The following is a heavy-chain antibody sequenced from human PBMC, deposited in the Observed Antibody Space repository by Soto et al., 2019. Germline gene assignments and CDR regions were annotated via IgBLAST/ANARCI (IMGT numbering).Heavy chain of an antibody. D-gene: IGHD3-3*01. V-gene: IGHV5-10-1*03. Sequence: EVQLVQSGAEVKKPGESLRISCKGSGYSFTSYWISWVRQMPGKGLEWMGRIDPSDSYTNYSPSFQGHVTISADKSISTAYLQWSSLKASDTAMYYCARLGYDFWSGYYPDYYYYGMDVWGQGTTVTVSS. CDR2: IDPSDSYT. J-gene: IGHJ6*02. CDR1: GYSFTSYW. CDR3: ARLGYDFWSGYYPDYYYYGMDV.